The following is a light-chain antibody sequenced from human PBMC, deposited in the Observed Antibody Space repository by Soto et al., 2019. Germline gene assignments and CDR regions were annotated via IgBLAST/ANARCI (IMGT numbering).Light chain of an antibody. CDR2: GAS. Sequence: EIVLTQSPGTLSLSPGERATLSCRASQSVSSTYIAWYQQNPGRAPRLLIYGASSRATGIPDRFSGSGSGTDFTLTTSRLQPEDFAVDFCQQYDRSPPFTFGQGTKVEIK. J-gene: IGKJ2*01. CDR3: QQYDRSPPFT. V-gene: IGKV3-20*01. CDR1: QSVSSTY.